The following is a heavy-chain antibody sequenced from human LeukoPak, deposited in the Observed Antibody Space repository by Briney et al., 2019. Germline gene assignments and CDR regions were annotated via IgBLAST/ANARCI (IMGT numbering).Heavy chain of an antibody. V-gene: IGHV4-34*01. CDR1: GFTFSTFP. Sequence: PGGSLRLSCAASGFTFSTFPMNWIRQPPGKGLEWIGEINHSGSTNYNPSLKSRVTISVDTSKNQFSLKLSSVTAADTAVYYCARGGSAVLRFLEWLPQNWFDPWGQGTLVTVSS. CDR3: ARGGSAVLRFLEWLPQNWFDP. J-gene: IGHJ5*02. D-gene: IGHD3-3*01. CDR2: INHSGST.